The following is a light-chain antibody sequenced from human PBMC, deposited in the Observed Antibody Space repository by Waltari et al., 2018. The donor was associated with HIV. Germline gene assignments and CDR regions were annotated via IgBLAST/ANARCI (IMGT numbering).Light chain of an antibody. V-gene: IGLV1-47*01. CDR1: SSHIGSNY. Sequence: SVLTQPPSASGTPGQRVTISCSGSSSHIGSNYVFWYQQVLGTAPNLLLYRNDQRPSGVPYRFSGSTSGTSASLAISGLRPEDEADYYCATWDDSLSGVLFGGGTKLTVL. CDR2: RND. CDR3: ATWDDSLSGVL. J-gene: IGLJ2*01.